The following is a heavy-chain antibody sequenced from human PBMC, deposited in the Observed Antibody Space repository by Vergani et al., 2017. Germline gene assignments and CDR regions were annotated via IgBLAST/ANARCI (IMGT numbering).Heavy chain of an antibody. J-gene: IGHJ4*02. Sequence: QVQLVQSGAEVKKPGASVKVSCKASGYTFTSYAMHWVRQAPGQRLAWMGWINAGNVNTKYSQKFQGRVTITRDTSASTAYMELSSLRSEDTAVYYCARGSRWYSSGWGPFDYWGQGTLVTVSS. CDR3: ARGSRWYSSGWGPFDY. D-gene: IGHD6-19*01. CDR2: INAGNVNT. V-gene: IGHV1-3*01. CDR1: GYTFTSYA.